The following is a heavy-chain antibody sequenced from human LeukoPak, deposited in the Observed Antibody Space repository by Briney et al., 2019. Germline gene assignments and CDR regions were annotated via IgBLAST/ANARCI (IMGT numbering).Heavy chain of an antibody. CDR3: AREVNYYDSSGYYCDY. J-gene: IGHJ4*02. D-gene: IGHD3-22*01. CDR1: GYTFTGYY. Sequence: ASVKVSCKASGYTFTGYYMHWVRQAPGQGLEWMGWINPNSGGTNYAQKFQGRVTMSRDTSISTAYMELSRLRSDDTAVYYCAREVNYYDSSGYYCDYWGQGTLVTVSS. CDR2: INPNSGGT. V-gene: IGHV1-2*02.